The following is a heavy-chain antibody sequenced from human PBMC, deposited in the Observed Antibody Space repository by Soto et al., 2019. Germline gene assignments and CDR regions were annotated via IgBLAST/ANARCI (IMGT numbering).Heavy chain of an antibody. CDR2: INNDGSST. D-gene: IGHD3-10*01. V-gene: IGHV3-74*01. Sequence: EVQLVESGGGLVQPGGSLRLSCAASGFTFNNYWMHWVRQAPGKVLVWVSHINNDGSSTTYADSVKVRFSISRANAKSTAYLQGTSLRADDTAIYYSARGAGGLDNWGQGTLVTVSP. J-gene: IGHJ4*02. CDR1: GFTFNNYW. CDR3: ARGAGGLDN.